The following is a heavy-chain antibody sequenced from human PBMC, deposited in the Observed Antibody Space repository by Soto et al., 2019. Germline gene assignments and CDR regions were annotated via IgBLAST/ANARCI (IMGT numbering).Heavy chain of an antibody. CDR2: IFWKDER. V-gene: IGHV2-26*01. Sequence: QVTLKESGPVLVKPTETLTLTCTVSGFSLSKARMGVSWIRQPPGKALEWLAHIFWKDERSYNTSLKSRLTTSRDTSKSQVVLTMTNVDPVDTGTYFCARALREGLPIYYFDSWGQGTLVTVSS. CDR3: ARALREGLPIYYFDS. D-gene: IGHD1-26*01. J-gene: IGHJ4*02. CDR1: GFSLSKARMG.